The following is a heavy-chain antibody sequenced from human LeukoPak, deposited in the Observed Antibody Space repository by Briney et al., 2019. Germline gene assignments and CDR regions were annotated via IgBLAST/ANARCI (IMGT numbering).Heavy chain of an antibody. CDR1: GFTFNSYT. J-gene: IGHJ4*02. Sequence: GGSLRLSHAPSGFTFNSYTMIWVRQPPGKGLQWLLYIISSASFIYYADSVKGRFTISRDNAKNSLYRQMNSLRVEDTAVYYCASPDIGEIWGEGTLVTVSS. CDR3: ASPDIGEI. D-gene: IGHD3-10*01. CDR2: IISSASFI. V-gene: IGHV3-21*05.